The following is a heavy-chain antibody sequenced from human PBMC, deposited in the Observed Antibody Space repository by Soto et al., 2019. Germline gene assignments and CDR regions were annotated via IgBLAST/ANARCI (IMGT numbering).Heavy chain of an antibody. J-gene: IGHJ1*01. D-gene: IGHD6-13*01. CDR3: ARGVIAAAATGYFQH. CDR2: INPSGGST. V-gene: IGHV1-46*03. Sequence: QVQLVQSGAEVKKPGASVKVSCKASGYTFTSYYMHWVRQAPGQGLEWMGIINPSGGSTSYAQKFQGRVTMTRDTSTSTVYMELSSLRSEDTAVYYCARGVIAAAATGYFQHWGQGTLVTVSS. CDR1: GYTFTSYY.